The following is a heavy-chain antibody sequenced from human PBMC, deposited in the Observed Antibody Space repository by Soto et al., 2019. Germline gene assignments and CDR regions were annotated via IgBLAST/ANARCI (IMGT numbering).Heavy chain of an antibody. CDR2: ISGSGGST. CDR1: GFTFSSYA. J-gene: IGHJ4*02. Sequence: GGSLRLSCAASGFTFSSYAMSWVRQAPGKGLEWVSAISGSGGSTYYADSVKGRFTISRDNSKNTLYLQMNSLRAEDTAVYYCAKDGYPYDSSGYHLDYWGQGTLVTVSS. V-gene: IGHV3-23*01. D-gene: IGHD3-22*01. CDR3: AKDGYPYDSSGYHLDY.